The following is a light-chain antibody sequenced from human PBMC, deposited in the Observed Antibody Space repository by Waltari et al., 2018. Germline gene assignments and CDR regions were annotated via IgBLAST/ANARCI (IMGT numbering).Light chain of an antibody. J-gene: IGKJ2*01. CDR1: EDFTNY. CDR3: QQYTDYPYA. CDR2: GAS. V-gene: IGKV1-16*01. Sequence: DIQMTQSPSSLSASVGDTVTFTCRASEDFTNYLAWFQQKPGKAPTSLIFGASSLQSGVPSRFSGGGSERDFTLTISNLQPEDAATYYCQQYTDYPYAFGQGTKLQIK.